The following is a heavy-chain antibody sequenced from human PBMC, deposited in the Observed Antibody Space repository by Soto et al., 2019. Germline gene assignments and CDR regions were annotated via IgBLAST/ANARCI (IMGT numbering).Heavy chain of an antibody. D-gene: IGHD6-6*01. Sequence: LRLSCAASGFTFSSYAMSWVRQAPGKGLEWVSGISGSGGSTFYANSVEGRFTISRDNSKNTLYMQMSSLRAEDTAVYYCAKGGGTAARYLDPWGQGTLVTVSS. CDR1: GFTFSSYA. CDR3: AKGGGTAARYLDP. V-gene: IGHV3-23*01. CDR2: ISGSGGST. J-gene: IGHJ5*02.